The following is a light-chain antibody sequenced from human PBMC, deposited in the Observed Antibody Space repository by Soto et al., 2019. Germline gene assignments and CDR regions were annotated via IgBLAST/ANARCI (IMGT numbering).Light chain of an antibody. CDR3: QSFDTSLRGWV. J-gene: IGLJ2*01. V-gene: IGLV1-40*01. CDR2: GNT. CDR1: RSNIGAGYD. Sequence: QAVVTQPPSVSGAPGQRVTISCNGSRSNIGAGYDVHWYQHRPGKAPKVLIYGNTNRPSGVRDRFSGSKTGTSASLAITGLQAEDEADYYCQSFDTSLRGWVFGGGTKLTVL.